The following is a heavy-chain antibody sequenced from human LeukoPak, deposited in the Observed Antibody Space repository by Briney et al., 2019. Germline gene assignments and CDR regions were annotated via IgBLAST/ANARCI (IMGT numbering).Heavy chain of an antibody. V-gene: IGHV4-59*01. J-gene: IGHJ4*02. CDR2: IHSSGST. D-gene: IGHD2-21*01. CDR3: AGEGLGRLDC. Sequence: SETLSLTCTVSGGSITSYYWSGIRQPPGKGLEWIGYIHSSGSTNSHPSLKGRVTISIDTSNNQFSLKLSSVTAADTAVYYCAGEGLGRLDCGGQGTLVTVSS. CDR1: GGSITSYY.